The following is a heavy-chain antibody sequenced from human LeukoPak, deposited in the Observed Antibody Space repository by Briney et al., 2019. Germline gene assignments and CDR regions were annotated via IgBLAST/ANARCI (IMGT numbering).Heavy chain of an antibody. Sequence: ASVKVSCQASGYTFTGYYIHSVRQAPGRGLEWMGIINPRGSSASDAQKFQGRVTITRDTSTSTVYMELSRLRSEDTAVYYCARDLAQYYYYYYYMDVWGKGTTVTVSS. CDR1: GYTFTGYY. CDR2: INPRGSSA. J-gene: IGHJ6*03. V-gene: IGHV1-46*01. CDR3: ARDLAQYYYYYYYMDV. D-gene: IGHD3-3*02.